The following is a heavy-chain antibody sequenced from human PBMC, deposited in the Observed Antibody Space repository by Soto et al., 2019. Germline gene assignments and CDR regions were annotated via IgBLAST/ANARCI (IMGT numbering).Heavy chain of an antibody. Sequence: QVQLVQSGAEVKKPGSSVKVSYKASGGTFSSYAISWVRQAPGQGLEWMGGIIPIFGTANYAQKFQGRVTITADESTSTAYMELRSLRSEDTAVYYCARSITGTVSYYYGMDVWGRGTTVTVSS. CDR3: ARSITGTVSYYYGMDV. CDR1: GGTFSSYA. J-gene: IGHJ6*02. V-gene: IGHV1-69*12. CDR2: IIPIFGTA. D-gene: IGHD1-20*01.